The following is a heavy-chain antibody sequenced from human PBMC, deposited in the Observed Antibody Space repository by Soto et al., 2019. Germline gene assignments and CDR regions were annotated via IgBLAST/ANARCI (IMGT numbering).Heavy chain of an antibody. CDR3: ARQFYYDSSGYPPYYYYGMDV. V-gene: IGHV5-51*01. CDR2: IYPGDSDT. CDR1: GYGFTSYW. Sequence: GESLKNSCKGSGYGFTSYWIGWVRQMPGKGLEWLGIIYPGDSDTRYSPSFQGQVTISADKSISTAYLQWSSLKASDTAMYYCARQFYYDSSGYPPYYYYGMDVWGQGTTVTVSS. D-gene: IGHD3-22*01. J-gene: IGHJ6*02.